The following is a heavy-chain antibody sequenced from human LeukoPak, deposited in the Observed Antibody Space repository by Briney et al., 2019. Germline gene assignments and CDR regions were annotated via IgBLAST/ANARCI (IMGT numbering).Heavy chain of an antibody. D-gene: IGHD3-22*01. CDR3: AKDMGGYYDSSGYSDY. CDR1: GFTFDDYA. J-gene: IGHJ4*02. V-gene: IGHV3-9*01. CDR2: ISWNSGSI. Sequence: GGSLRLSCAASGFTFDDYAMHWVRQAPGKGLEWVSGISWNSGSIGYADSVKGRFTISRDNAKNSLYLQMNSQRAEDTALYYCAKDMGGYYDSSGYSDYWGQGTLVTVSS.